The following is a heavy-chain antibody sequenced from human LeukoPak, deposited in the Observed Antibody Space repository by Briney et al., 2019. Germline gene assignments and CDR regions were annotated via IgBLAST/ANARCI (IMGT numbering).Heavy chain of an antibody. CDR2: ISAYNGNT. D-gene: IGHD1-26*01. Sequence: GASVKLSCKGSGYPFSSYGITWVRQAPGQRLEWVGWISAYNGNTQYGQNVQGRVTMTTETSTSTAYMELRNLRSDDTAVYFCASGAYYPFDFWGQGTLVTVSS. J-gene: IGHJ4*02. V-gene: IGHV1-18*01. CDR3: ASGAYYPFDF. CDR1: GYPFSSYG.